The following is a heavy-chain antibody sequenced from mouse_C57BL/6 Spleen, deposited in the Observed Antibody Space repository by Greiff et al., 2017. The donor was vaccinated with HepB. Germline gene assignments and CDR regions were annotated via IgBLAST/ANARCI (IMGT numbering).Heavy chain of an antibody. CDR1: GYTFTSYW. Sequence: QVQLQQPGAELVKPGASVKLSCKASGYTFTSYWMQWVKQRPGQGLEWIGEIDPSDSYTNYNQKFKGKATLTVDTSSSTAYMQLSSLTSEDSAVYYCASGGSSYLEYAMDYWGQGTSVTVSS. CDR3: ASGGSSYLEYAMDY. D-gene: IGHD1-1*01. J-gene: IGHJ4*01. V-gene: IGHV1-50*01. CDR2: IDPSDSYT.